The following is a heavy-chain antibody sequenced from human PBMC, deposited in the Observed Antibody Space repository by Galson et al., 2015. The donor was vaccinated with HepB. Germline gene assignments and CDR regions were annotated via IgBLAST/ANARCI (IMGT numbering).Heavy chain of an antibody. D-gene: IGHD2-8*01. CDR3: ARDFPVGYCTNGVCYTFDY. CDR1: GFTFSSYA. Sequence: SLRLSCAASGFTFSSYAMHWVRQAPGKGLEWVAVISYDGSNKYYADSVKGRFTISRDNSKNTLYLQMNSLRAEDTAVYYCARDFPVGYCTNGVCYTFDYWGQGTLVTVSS. J-gene: IGHJ4*02. V-gene: IGHV3-30-3*01. CDR2: ISYDGSNK.